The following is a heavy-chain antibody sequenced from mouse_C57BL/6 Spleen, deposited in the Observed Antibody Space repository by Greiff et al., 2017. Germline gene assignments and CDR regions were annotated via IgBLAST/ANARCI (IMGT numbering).Heavy chain of an antibody. CDR3: ARKMGYYGSSDAMDY. CDR1: GYTFTDHT. D-gene: IGHD1-1*01. J-gene: IGHJ4*01. V-gene: IGHV1-78*01. Sequence: QVQLQQSDAELVKPGASVKISCKVSGYTFTDHTIHWMKQRPEQGLEWIGYIYPRDGSTKYNEKFKGKATLTADKSSSTAYMQLNSLTSEDSAVYFWARKMGYYGSSDAMDYWGQGTSVTVSS. CDR2: IYPRDGST.